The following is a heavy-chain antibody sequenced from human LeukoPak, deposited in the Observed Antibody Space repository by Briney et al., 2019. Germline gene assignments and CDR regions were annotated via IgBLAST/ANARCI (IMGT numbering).Heavy chain of an antibody. V-gene: IGHV4-39*07. J-gene: IGHJ4*02. CDR3: ARARGGMATTPRSYGFFDY. CDR1: GGSISSYY. CDR2: IYYSGST. D-gene: IGHD5-24*01. Sequence: SETLSLTCTVSGGSISSYYWSWIRQPPGKGLEWIGSIYYSGSTYYNPSLKSRVTISVDTSKNQFSLKLSSVTAADTAVYYCARARGGMATTPRSYGFFDYWGQGTLVTVSS.